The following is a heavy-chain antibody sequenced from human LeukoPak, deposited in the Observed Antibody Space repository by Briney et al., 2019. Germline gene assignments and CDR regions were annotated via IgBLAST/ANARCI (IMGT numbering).Heavy chain of an antibody. CDR1: GFTFSDYY. J-gene: IGHJ5*02. V-gene: IGHV3-11*06. Sequence: PGESLRLSCAASGFTFSDYYMSWIRQAPGKGLEWVSSISGSSSYIYYADSMKGRFTISRDNGKNSLYLQMNSLRAEDTAVYFCARGSSNVAARNNWFDPWGQGTLVTVSS. D-gene: IGHD6-6*01. CDR3: ARGSSNVAARNNWFDP. CDR2: ISGSSSYI.